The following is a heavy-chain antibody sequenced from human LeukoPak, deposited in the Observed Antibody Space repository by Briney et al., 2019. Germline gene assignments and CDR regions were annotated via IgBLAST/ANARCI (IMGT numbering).Heavy chain of an antibody. CDR2: INHSGST. J-gene: IGHJ4*02. CDR3: ARGPGIAVAADY. CDR1: GASFSGYY. D-gene: IGHD6-19*01. V-gene: IGHV4-34*01. Sequence: SETLSLTCAVYGASFSGYYWSWIRQPPGKGLEWIGEINHSGSTNYNPSLKSRVTISVDTSKNQFSLKLSSVTAADTAVYYCARGPGIAVAADYWGQGTLVTVSS.